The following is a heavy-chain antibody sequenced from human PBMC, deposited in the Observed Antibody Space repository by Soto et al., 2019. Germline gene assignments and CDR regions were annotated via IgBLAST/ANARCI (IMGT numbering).Heavy chain of an antibody. J-gene: IGHJ4*02. D-gene: IGHD3-22*01. V-gene: IGHV1-69*13. Sequence: ASVNVSCKASGVTFSSYAISWVRQARGQGLEWMGGIIPIFGTANYAQKFQGRVTITADESTSTAYMELSSLRSEDTAVYYCARDLDPYYYDSSGYGIFDYWGQGTLVAVSS. CDR1: GVTFSSYA. CDR3: ARDLDPYYYDSSGYGIFDY. CDR2: IIPIFGTA.